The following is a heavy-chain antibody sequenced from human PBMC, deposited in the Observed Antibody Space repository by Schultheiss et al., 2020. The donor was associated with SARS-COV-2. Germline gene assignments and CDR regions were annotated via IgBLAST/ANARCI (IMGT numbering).Heavy chain of an antibody. CDR1: GFTFSSYG. Sequence: GGSLRLSCAASGFTFSSYGMHWVRQAPGKGLEWVSAISGSGGSTYYADSVKGRFTISRDNAKNSLYLQMNSLRDEDTAVYYCAKPVGYCSGGNCYSVYFDYWGQGTLVTVSS. CDR3: AKPVGYCSGGNCYSVYFDY. CDR2: ISGSGGST. D-gene: IGHD2-15*01. J-gene: IGHJ4*02. V-gene: IGHV3-21*01.